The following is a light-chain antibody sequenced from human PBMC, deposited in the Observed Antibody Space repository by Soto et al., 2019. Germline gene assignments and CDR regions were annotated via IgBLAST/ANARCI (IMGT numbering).Light chain of an antibody. J-gene: IGKJ2*01. V-gene: IGKV3-20*01. CDR1: QSVSSSY. Sequence: EIVLTQSPGTLSLSPGERATLSCRASQSVSSSYLAWYQQKPGQAPRLLIYGASSRATGIPDRFSGSGSGTDFTLNNSRLEPEDFAVYYCQQYGSSSYTFGQGTKLEIK. CDR3: QQYGSSSYT. CDR2: GAS.